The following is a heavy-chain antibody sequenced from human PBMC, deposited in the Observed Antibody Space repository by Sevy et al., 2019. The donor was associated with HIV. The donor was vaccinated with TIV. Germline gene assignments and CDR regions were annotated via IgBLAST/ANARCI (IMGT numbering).Heavy chain of an antibody. J-gene: IGHJ5*02. CDR2: INHSGST. CDR1: GGSFSGYY. D-gene: IGHD2-2*01. CDR3: ARWLDCSSTSCYAVNWFDP. Sequence: SETLSLTCAVYGGSFSGYYWSWIRQPPGKGLEWIGEINHSGSTNYNPSLKSRVTISVDTSKNQFALMLSSVTAAETAVYYCARWLDCSSTSCYAVNWFDPWGQGTLVTVSS. V-gene: IGHV4-34*01.